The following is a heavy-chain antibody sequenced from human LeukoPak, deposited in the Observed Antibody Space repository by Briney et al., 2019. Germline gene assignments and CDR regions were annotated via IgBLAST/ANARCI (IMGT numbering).Heavy chain of an antibody. CDR2: IYYSGST. CDR3: ARDVRDSSGFYLRAFDY. Sequence: SETLSLTCTVSGGSISSSSYYWGWIRQPPGKGLEWIGNIYYSGSTYYNPSLKSRVTISVDTSKNQFSLKLSSVTAADTAVYYCARDVRDSSGFYLRAFDYWGQGTLVTVSS. J-gene: IGHJ4*02. V-gene: IGHV4-39*07. CDR1: GGSISSSSYY. D-gene: IGHD3-22*01.